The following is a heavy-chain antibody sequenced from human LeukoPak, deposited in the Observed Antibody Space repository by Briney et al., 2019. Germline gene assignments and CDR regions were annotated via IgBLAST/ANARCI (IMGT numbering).Heavy chain of an antibody. CDR1: GYTFTSYD. CDR2: INPNSGGT. Sequence: GASVKVSCKASGYTFTSYDINWVRQATGQGLEWMGWINPNSGGTNYAQKFQGRVTMTRDTSISTAYMELSRLRSDDTAVYYCARLYYDSSGYYYFDYWGQGTLVTVSS. D-gene: IGHD3-22*01. V-gene: IGHV1-2*02. CDR3: ARLYYDSSGYYYFDY. J-gene: IGHJ4*02.